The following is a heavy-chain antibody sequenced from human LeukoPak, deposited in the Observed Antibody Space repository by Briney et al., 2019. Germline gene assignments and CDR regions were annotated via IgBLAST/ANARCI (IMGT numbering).Heavy chain of an antibody. CDR3: ARARFLQGYYYYMDV. D-gene: IGHD2-21*01. CDR1: GFTFSDYY. CDR2: ISSSGSTI. J-gene: IGHJ6*03. Sequence: GGSLRLSCAASGFTFSDYYMSWIRQAPGKGLEWVSYISSSGSTIYYADSVKGRFTISRDNAKNSLYLQMNSLRAEDTAVYYCARARFLQGYYYYMDVWGQGTLVTVSS. V-gene: IGHV3-11*01.